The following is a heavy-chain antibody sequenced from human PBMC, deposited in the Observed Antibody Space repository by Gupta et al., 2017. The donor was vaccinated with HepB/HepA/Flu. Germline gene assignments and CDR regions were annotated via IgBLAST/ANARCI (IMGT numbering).Heavy chain of an antibody. J-gene: IGHJ4*02. V-gene: IGHV3-30*18. Sequence: QVQLVESGGGVVQPGRSLRLSCAAPGFTFSSFGIRWVRQAPGKGLEWVAVISYDGSNKYYADSVKGRFTISRDNSKNTLYLQMNSLRAEDTAVYYCAKDQLPSYYDFWSGYYLEHYFDYWGQGTLVTVSS. CDR2: ISYDGSNK. CDR3: AKDQLPSYYDFWSGYYLEHYFDY. D-gene: IGHD3-3*01. CDR1: GFTFSSFG.